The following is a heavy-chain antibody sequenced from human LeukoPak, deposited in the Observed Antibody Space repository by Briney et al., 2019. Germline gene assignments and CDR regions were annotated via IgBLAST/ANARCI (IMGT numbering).Heavy chain of an antibody. CDR2: ISSSSSTR. J-gene: IGHJ6*03. V-gene: IGHV3-48*04. D-gene: IGHD2-21*02. Sequence: GGSLRLSCAASGFTFSSYSMNWVRQAPGKGLEWVSYISSSSSTRYYADSVKGRFTISRDNAKNSLYLQMNSLRGEDTAVYYCARVIVVVTGNYMDVWGKGTTVTISS. CDR1: GFTFSSYS. CDR3: ARVIVVVTGNYMDV.